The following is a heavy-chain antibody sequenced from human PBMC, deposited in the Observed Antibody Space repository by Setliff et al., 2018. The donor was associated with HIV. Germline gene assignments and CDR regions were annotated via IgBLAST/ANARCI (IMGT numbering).Heavy chain of an antibody. V-gene: IGHV4-61*02. CDR2: MYTSGST. CDR3: ARGGAVSADFDS. Sequence: SETLSLTCTVSGGSISSDNYYWSWIRQPAGKGLEWIGRMYTSGSTNYNPSLKSRVTISLDTSKNRFSLQLTSVTAADTAVYYGARGGAVSADFDSWGQGTLVTVSS. CDR1: GGSISSDNYY. J-gene: IGHJ5*01. D-gene: IGHD3-16*01.